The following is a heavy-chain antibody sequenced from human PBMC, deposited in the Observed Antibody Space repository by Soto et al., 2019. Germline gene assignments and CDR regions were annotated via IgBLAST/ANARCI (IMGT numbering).Heavy chain of an antibody. Sequence: QAQMVQSGAEMKKPGASVKVSCKASGYNFTTYGISWVRQAPGQGLEWMGWISAYNGDTNYAQECQVRVTMTADTSTNTGYMELRSLRSDDTAVYFCAIESPVLTMIKRSWFDPWGQGTLVTVSS. J-gene: IGHJ5*02. V-gene: IGHV1-18*04. D-gene: IGHD3-22*01. CDR3: AIESPVLTMIKRSWFDP. CDR2: ISAYNGDT. CDR1: GYNFTTYG.